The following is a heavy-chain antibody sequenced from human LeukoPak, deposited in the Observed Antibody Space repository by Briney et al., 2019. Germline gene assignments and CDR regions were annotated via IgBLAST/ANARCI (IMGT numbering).Heavy chain of an antibody. CDR3: ARDSDSWYFDY. D-gene: IGHD6-13*01. Sequence: GGSLRLSCAASGFSFRTYGMSWVRQAPGKRLEWVSGISGSGDNTHNADSVKGRFTISRDNAKNTLYLQMNSLRAEDTAVYYCARDSDSWYFDYWGQGTLVTVSS. V-gene: IGHV3-23*01. J-gene: IGHJ4*02. CDR2: ISGSGDNT. CDR1: GFSFRTYG.